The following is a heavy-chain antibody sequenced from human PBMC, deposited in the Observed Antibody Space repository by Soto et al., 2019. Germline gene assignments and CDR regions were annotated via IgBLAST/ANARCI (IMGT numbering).Heavy chain of an antibody. CDR3: ARKMVRGPHEY. J-gene: IGHJ4*02. Sequence: SETLSLTCAVYGGSFSGYYWSWIRQPPGKGLEWIGEINHSGSTNYNPSLKSRVTISVDTSKNQFSLKLSSVTAADTAVYYCARKMVRGPHEYWGQGTPVTVSS. V-gene: IGHV4-34*01. CDR1: GGSFSGYY. CDR2: INHSGST. D-gene: IGHD3-10*01.